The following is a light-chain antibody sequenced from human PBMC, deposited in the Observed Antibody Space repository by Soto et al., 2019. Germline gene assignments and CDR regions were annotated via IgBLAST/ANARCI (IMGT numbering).Light chain of an antibody. CDR3: QEDDNFPNT. J-gene: IGKJ5*01. CDR2: DAS. CDR1: QGISNS. Sequence: DIQMTQSPSSLSASVGDRVTITCQASQGISNSLNWYQQKTGKAPKLLIYDASKFETGVPSRFSGSGSWTDFTFNISSLQPEDVATYYDQEDDNFPNTFGQGTR. V-gene: IGKV1-33*01.